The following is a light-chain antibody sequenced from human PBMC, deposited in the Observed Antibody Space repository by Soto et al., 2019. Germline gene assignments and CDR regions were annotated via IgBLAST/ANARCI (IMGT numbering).Light chain of an antibody. CDR3: LLYDGSGQQV. J-gene: IGLJ3*02. CDR1: TGAVTSGYY. CDR2: STD. Sequence: QAVVTQEPSLTVSPGGTVPLTCASTTGAVTSGYYPNWVQQKPGQPPRALIYSTDKKHSWTPARFSGSLLGGKAALTLSGVQPEDEAEYYCLLYDGSGQQVFGGGTKLTVL. V-gene: IGLV7-43*01.